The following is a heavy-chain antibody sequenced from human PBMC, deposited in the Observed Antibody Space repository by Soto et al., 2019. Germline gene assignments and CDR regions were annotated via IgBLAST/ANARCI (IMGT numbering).Heavy chain of an antibody. D-gene: IGHD3-10*01. Sequence: QVQLVQSGAEVKKPGASVKVSCKATGYTFTTYAVHWVRQAPGQRLEWMGWSNAGNGNTQYSQRFQGRVTITSDTSTSTAHMELSSLRAEDTAVYYCARCHRGPWYFDRWGRGTLVTVSS. CDR3: ARCHRGPWYFDR. V-gene: IGHV1-3*01. J-gene: IGHJ2*01. CDR1: GYTFTTYA. CDR2: SNAGNGNT.